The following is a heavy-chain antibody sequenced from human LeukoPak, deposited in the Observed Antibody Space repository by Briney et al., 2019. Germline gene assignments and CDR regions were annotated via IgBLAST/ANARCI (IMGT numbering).Heavy chain of an antibody. CDR1: GFTFSSYS. CDR3: AKDRTVGAHGYMDV. J-gene: IGHJ6*03. V-gene: IGHV3-21*04. Sequence: PGGSLRLSCAASGFTFSSYSMNWVRQAPGKGLEWVSSISSSSSYIYYADSVKGRFTISRDNSKNTLYLQMNSLRAEDTAVYYCAKDRTVGAHGYMDVWGKGTTVTVSS. CDR2: ISSSSSYI. D-gene: IGHD4-23*01.